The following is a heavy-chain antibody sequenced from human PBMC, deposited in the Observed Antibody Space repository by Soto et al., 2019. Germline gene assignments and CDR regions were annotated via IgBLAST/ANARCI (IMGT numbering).Heavy chain of an antibody. CDR2: ISSSSSYI. D-gene: IGHD6-19*01. CDR1: GFTFSSYS. Sequence: EVQLVESGGGLVKPGGSLRLSCAASGFTFSSYSMNWVRQAPGKGLEWVSSISSSSSYIYYADSVKGRFTISRDNAKNSLYLQMNSLRAEDTAVYYCARDQVGSGRHRYFDYWGQGTLVTVSS. V-gene: IGHV3-21*01. J-gene: IGHJ4*02. CDR3: ARDQVGSGRHRYFDY.